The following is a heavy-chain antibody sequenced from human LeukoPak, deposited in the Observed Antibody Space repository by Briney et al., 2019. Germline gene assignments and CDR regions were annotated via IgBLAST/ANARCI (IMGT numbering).Heavy chain of an antibody. CDR1: GYTFTSYD. V-gene: IGHV1-8*01. CDR3: ARVERVSSGWYPS. J-gene: IGHJ4*02. Sequence: ASVKVSCKASGYTFTSYDINWVRQATGQGLEWMGWMNPNSGNTGYAQKFQGRVTMTRNTSISTAYMELSSLRSEDTAVYHCARVERVSSGWYPSWGQGTLVTVSS. D-gene: IGHD6-19*01. CDR2: MNPNSGNT.